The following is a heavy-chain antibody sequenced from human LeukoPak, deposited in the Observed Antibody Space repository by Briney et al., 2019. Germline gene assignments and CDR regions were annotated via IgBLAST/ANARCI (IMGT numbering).Heavy chain of an antibody. CDR1: GYTFIDYY. Sequence: ASVKVSCKASGYTFIDYYLYWVRQAPGQGLEWMGWVNSYSGGTSHVQKFQGRVTMTRDTSISTAYMELSRLRSDDTAVYYCAREGRGWAFDIWGQGTMVTVSS. D-gene: IGHD2-15*01. J-gene: IGHJ3*02. V-gene: IGHV1-2*02. CDR2: VNSYSGGT. CDR3: AREGRGWAFDI.